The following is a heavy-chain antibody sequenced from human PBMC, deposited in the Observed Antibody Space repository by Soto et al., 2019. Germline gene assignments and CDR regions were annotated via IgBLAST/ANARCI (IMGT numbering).Heavy chain of an antibody. J-gene: IGHJ3*02. CDR3: ARMRGRVVPAAPRNDAFDI. V-gene: IGHV3-30-3*01. D-gene: IGHD2-2*01. CDR1: GFTFSSYA. Sequence: PGGSLRLSCAASGFTFSSYAMHWVRQAPGKGLEWVAVISYDGSNKYYADSVKGRFTISRDNSKNTLYLQMNSLRAEDTAVYYCARMRGRVVPAAPRNDAFDIWGQGTMVTV. CDR2: ISYDGSNK.